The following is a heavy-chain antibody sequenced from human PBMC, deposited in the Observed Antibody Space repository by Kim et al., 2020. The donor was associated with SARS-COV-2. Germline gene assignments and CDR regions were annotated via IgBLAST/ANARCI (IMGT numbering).Heavy chain of an antibody. J-gene: IGHJ3*02. D-gene: IGHD3-16*01. CDR2: ISYDGSNK. Sequence: GGSLRLSCAASGFTFSSYGMHWVRQAPGKGLEWVAVISYDGSNKYYADSVKGRFTISRDNSKNTLYLQMNSLRAEDTAVYYCAKRGTTSAFDICGQGTMVTVSS. CDR3: AKRGTTSAFDI. CDR1: GFTFSSYG. V-gene: IGHV3-30*18.